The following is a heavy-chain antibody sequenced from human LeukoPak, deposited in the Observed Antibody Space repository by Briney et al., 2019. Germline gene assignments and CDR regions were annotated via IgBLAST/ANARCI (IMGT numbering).Heavy chain of an antibody. CDR3: ARAGGAAANY. CDR2: ISSNGGST. V-gene: IGHV3-64*04. J-gene: IGHJ4*02. Sequence: PGGSLRLSCSASGFTFSSYAMHWVRQAPGEGLEYVSAISSNGGSTYYADSVKGRFTISRDNSKNTLYLQMNSLRAEDTAVYYCARAGGAAANYWGQGTLVTVSS. CDR1: GFTFSSYA. D-gene: IGHD6-13*01.